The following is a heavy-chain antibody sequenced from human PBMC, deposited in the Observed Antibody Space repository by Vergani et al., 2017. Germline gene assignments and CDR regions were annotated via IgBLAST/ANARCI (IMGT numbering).Heavy chain of an antibody. CDR2: INHSGIT. Sequence: QVQLQQWGAGLLKPSETLSLTCAVYGGSFSGYYWSWIRQPPGKGLGWIGEINHSGITNYNPSLKRPVTISVDTSKNQFSLKLSSVTAADTAVYYCARAWGSFDYWGQGTLVTVSS. V-gene: IGHV4-34*01. D-gene: IGHD7-27*01. J-gene: IGHJ4*01. CDR1: GGSFSGYY. CDR3: ARAWGSFDY.